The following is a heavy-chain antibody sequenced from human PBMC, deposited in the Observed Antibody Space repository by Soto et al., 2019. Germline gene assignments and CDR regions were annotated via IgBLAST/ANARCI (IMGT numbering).Heavy chain of an antibody. D-gene: IGHD2-2*01. CDR1: GGSISSYY. CDR2: IYHSGSS. V-gene: IGHV4-59*12. J-gene: IGHJ5*02. CDR3: AREYCSSTSRLNWFDP. Sequence: PSETLSLTCTVSGGSISSYYWSWIRQPPGKGLEWIGYIYHSGSSNYNPSLKSRVTILLDTSKNQLSLYLQMNSLRAEDTAVYYCAREYCSSTSRLNWFDPWGQGTLVTVSS.